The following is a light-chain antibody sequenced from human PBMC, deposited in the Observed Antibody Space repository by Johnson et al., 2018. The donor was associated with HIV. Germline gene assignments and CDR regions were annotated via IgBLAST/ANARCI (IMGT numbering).Light chain of an antibody. CDR2: DRN. J-gene: IGLJ1*01. Sequence: QSVLTQPPSVSAAPGQKVTISCSGTTSNIGSNSVSWYQHLPGIAPKLLVYDRNKRPSGIPDRFSGSKSGTSATLGITGLQTGDEADYYCGTWDSSLSVYVFGTGTKVTV. CDR3: GTWDSSLSVYV. CDR1: TSNIGSNS. V-gene: IGLV1-51*01.